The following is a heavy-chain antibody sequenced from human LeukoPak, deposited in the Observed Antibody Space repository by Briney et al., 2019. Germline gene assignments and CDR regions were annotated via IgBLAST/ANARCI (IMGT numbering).Heavy chain of an antibody. V-gene: IGHV3-15*05. CDR3: TSALRWVQSPFNY. D-gene: IGHD5-24*01. Sequence: KSGGSLRLSYADSGFTSTNTWMTWVRQAPGKGLEWVGRIKSSSDGGTTDYAAPGKGRFTISRDDSKNRLYLQVNSRITVNTAVYFCTSALRWVQSPFNYGGREALVTVSS. J-gene: IGHJ4*02. CDR2: IKSSSDGGTT. CDR1: GFTSTNTW.